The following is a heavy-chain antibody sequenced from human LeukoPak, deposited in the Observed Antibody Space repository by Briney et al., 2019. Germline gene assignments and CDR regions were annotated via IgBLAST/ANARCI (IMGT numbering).Heavy chain of an antibody. CDR1: GFTFSSYS. D-gene: IGHD3-22*01. J-gene: IGHJ4*02. CDR2: ISGSGGNT. CDR3: ARGMSATSGYLELEY. V-gene: IGHV3-23*01. Sequence: GGSLRLSCAASGFTFSSYSMSWVRQSPGKGLEWVSAISGSGGNTYSADSVKGRCTISRDNSLQTLFLHMNSLRAEDTAVYYCARGMSATSGYLELEYWGQGALVTVST.